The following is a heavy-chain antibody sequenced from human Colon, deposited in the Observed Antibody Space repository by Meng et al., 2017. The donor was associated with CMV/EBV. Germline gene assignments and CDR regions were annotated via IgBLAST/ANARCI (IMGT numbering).Heavy chain of an antibody. J-gene: IGHJ4*02. D-gene: IGHD3-22*01. CDR2: INWSGSST. Sequence: CAASGFTFYDYGMSWVRQAPGKGLEWVSGINWSGSSTGYADSVKGRFTISRDNAKNSLYLQMNSLRAEDTALYYCARGDSSAYYYFDYWGQGTLVTVSS. CDR1: GFTFYDYG. CDR3: ARGDSSAYYYFDY. V-gene: IGHV3-20*04.